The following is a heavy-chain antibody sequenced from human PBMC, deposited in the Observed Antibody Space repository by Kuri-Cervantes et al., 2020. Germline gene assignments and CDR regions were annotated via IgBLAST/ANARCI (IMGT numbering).Heavy chain of an antibody. Sequence: SVKVSCKASGYTFTYRYLHWVRQAPGQALEWMGWITPFNGNTNYAQKFQDRVTITRDRSMSTAHMELSSLRSEDTAVYYCARDGRDSSGYYYGEFDYWGQGTLVTVSS. CDR1: GYTFTYRY. D-gene: IGHD3-22*01. CDR3: ARDGRDSSGYYYGEFDY. J-gene: IGHJ4*02. CDR2: ITPFNGNT. V-gene: IGHV1-45*02.